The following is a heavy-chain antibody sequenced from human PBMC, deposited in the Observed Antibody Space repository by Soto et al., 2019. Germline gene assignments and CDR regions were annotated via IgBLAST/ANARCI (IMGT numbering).Heavy chain of an antibody. D-gene: IGHD4-4*01. Sequence: VQLVESGGGLVKPGGSLRLSCAASGFIFATHTINWVRQAPGKGLEWVSFITGSGIYTRYADSVKGRFTISRDNAKASLYLQMNSLGAEDTAVYYCVKEGIINYNEYFDYWGQGTLVTVSS. CDR2: ITGSGIYT. CDR3: VKEGIINYNEYFDY. J-gene: IGHJ4*02. CDR1: GFIFATHT. V-gene: IGHV3-21*02.